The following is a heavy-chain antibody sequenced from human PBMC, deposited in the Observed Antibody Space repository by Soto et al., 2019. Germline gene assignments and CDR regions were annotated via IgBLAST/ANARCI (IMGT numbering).Heavy chain of an antibody. CDR3: ARGGVTNRIFDY. CDR1: GYSSTSYC. CDR2: IYPSDSDT. J-gene: IGHJ4*02. Sequence: PGETLNISCKGSGYSSTSYCIGWVRQMPGKGLEWMGIIYPSDSDTRYSPSFEGQVTISADKSFTTAYLQWSSLKASDTATYFCARGGVTNRIFDYWGQGTLVTVSS. D-gene: IGHD2-21*02. V-gene: IGHV5-51*01.